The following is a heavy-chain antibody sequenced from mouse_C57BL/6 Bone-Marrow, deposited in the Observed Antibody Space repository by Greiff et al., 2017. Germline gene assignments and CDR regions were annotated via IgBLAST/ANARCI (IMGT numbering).Heavy chain of an antibody. Sequence: EVKLMESGPELVKPGASVKIPCKASGYTFTDYNMDWVKQSHGKSLEWIGDINPNNGGTIYNQKFKGKATLTVDKSSSTAYMELRSLTSEDTAVYYCARDYGSSYGAMDYWGQGTSVTVSA. CDR3: ARDYGSSYGAMDY. CDR1: GYTFTDYN. D-gene: IGHD1-1*01. CDR2: INPNNGGT. V-gene: IGHV1-18*01. J-gene: IGHJ4*01.